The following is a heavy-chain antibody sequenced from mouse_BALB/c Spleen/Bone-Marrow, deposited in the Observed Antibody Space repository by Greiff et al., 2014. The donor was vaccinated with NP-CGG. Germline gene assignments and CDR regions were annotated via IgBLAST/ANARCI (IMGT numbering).Heavy chain of an antibody. D-gene: IGHD2-14*01. V-gene: IGHV3-6*02. Sequence: VQLKQSGPGLVKPSQSLSLTCSVTGYSINSGYYWNWIRQFPGNKLEWLSFISYDGSNHYNPSLTNRVSITRDTSKNQFFLKLNSVTTEDTATYYCARVEVHAIDYWGQGTSVTVSS. CDR2: ISYDGSN. CDR3: ARVEVHAIDY. J-gene: IGHJ4*01. CDR1: GYSINSGYY.